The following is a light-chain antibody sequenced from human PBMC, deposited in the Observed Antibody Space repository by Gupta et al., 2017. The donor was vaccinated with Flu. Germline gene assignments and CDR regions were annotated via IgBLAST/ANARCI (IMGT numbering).Light chain of an antibody. J-gene: IGLJ3*02. Sequence: GQTARITCSGDALPNKYAYWYQQKPGQAPVLIIYEDRKRPSGIPERFSGSSSGTRATLTISGAQVEDEADYYCYSTDTSVNPRVFGGGTKLTVL. CDR3: YSTDTSVNPRV. V-gene: IGLV3-10*01. CDR2: EDR. CDR1: ALPNKY.